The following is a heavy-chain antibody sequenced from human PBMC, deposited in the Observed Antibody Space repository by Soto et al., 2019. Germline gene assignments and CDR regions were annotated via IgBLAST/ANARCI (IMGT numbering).Heavy chain of an antibody. CDR1: GFTFSSYG. CDR2: ISYDGSNK. V-gene: IGHV3-30*18. CDR3: AKGDTRYYYYGMDV. Sequence: GGSLRLSCAASGFTFSSYGMHWVRQAPGKGLEWVAVISYDGSNKYYADSVKGRFTISRDNSKNTLYLQMNSLRAEDTAVYYCAKGDTRYYYYGMDVWGQGTTVTVSS. J-gene: IGHJ6*02. D-gene: IGHD2-21*02.